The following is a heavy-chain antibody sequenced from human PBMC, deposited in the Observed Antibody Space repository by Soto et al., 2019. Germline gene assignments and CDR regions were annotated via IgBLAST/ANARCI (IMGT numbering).Heavy chain of an antibody. CDR3: SGYYRADAFDI. V-gene: IGHV4-31*03. CDR1: GGSISSGGHY. D-gene: IGHD3-22*01. J-gene: IGHJ3*02. Sequence: QVQLQESGPGLVKPSQTLSLTCTVSGGSISSGGHYWSWIRQHPGKGLEWIGYIYYSGSTYYNPSLKSRVTISVDTSKNQFSLKLSSVTAADTAVYYCSGYYRADAFDIWGQGTMVTVSS. CDR2: IYYSGST.